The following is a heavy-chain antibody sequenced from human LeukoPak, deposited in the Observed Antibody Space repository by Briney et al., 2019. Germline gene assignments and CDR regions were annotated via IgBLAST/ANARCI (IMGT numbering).Heavy chain of an antibody. J-gene: IGHJ4*02. CDR3: AQAGPKVAWELLPYFDS. D-gene: IGHD1-26*01. V-gene: IGHV3-23*01. CDR1: GFTFSTYA. CDR2: LISTGGGT. Sequence: SGGSLRLPCAASGFTFSTYAMNWVRQAPGKGLEWVSTLISTGGGTYYADSVKGRFTISRDNSKNTLYLQINSLRAEDTAIYYCAQAGPKVAWELLPYFDSWGQGTLVTVSS.